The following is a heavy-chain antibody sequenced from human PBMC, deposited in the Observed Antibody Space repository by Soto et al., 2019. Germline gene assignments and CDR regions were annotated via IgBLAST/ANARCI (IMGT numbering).Heavy chain of an antibody. CDR3: AIDDHTIFGVVITWFDP. J-gene: IGHJ5*02. CDR2: ISAYNGNT. D-gene: IGHD3-3*01. CDR1: GYTFTSYG. V-gene: IGHV1-18*01. Sequence: GASVKVSCKASGYTFTSYGISWVRQAPGQGLERMGWISAYNGNTNYAQKLQGRVTMTTDTSTSTAYMELRSLRSDDTAVYFFAIDDHTIFGVVITWFDPWGQGTLVTVSS.